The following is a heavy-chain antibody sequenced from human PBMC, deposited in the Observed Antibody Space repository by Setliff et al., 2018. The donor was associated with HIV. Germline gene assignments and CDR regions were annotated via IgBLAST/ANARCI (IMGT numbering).Heavy chain of an antibody. CDR2: INSDGSTT. D-gene: IGHD6-19*01. J-gene: IGHJ4*02. Sequence: GGSLRLSCAASGFTFSSYWMHWVRQAPGKGLVWVSHINSDGSTTNYADSVKGRFTISRDNAKNTLYLQMNSLRADDTAVYYCAKTPSSGWYSLYLDYWGQGTLVTVSS. CDR1: GFTFSSYW. CDR3: AKTPSSGWYSLYLDY. V-gene: IGHV3-74*01.